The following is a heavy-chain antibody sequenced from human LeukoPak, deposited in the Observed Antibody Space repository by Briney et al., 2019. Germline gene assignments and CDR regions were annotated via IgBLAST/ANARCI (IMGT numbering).Heavy chain of an antibody. J-gene: IGHJ4*02. Sequence: PGGPLRLSCAASGFTFSSYAMSWVRQAPGKGLEWVSGISGSGGSTYYADSVKGRFTISRDNSKNTLNLQMNSLRAEDTAIYYCAKEPAAGGGFDYWGQGTLVTVSS. CDR1: GFTFSSYA. D-gene: IGHD6-13*01. CDR3: AKEPAAGGGFDY. V-gene: IGHV3-23*01. CDR2: ISGSGGST.